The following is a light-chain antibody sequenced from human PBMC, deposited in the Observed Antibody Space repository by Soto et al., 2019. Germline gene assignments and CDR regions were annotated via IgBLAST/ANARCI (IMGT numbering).Light chain of an antibody. CDR3: QQAYGAPPT. CDR1: QSITTY. CDR2: AAA. Sequence: DIQMTQSPSSLSASVGDRVTITCRASQSITTYLNWYQQTSGEAPKLLIYAAARLQTGVPSRFSGSGSGTDFTLTISSLQPADFATYYCQQAYGAPPTFGQGTKVEIK. J-gene: IGKJ1*01. V-gene: IGKV1-39*01.